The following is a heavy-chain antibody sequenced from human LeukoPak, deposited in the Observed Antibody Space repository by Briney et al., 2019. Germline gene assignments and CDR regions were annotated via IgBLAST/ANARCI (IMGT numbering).Heavy chain of an antibody. Sequence: SETLSLTCAVSGVSISSSNWWSWVRQPPGKGLEWIGEIYHSGSTNYNPSLKSRVTISVDKSKNQFSLKLSSVTAADTAVYYCARDASSNYYDSSGYYFGYWGQGTLVTVSS. CDR2: IYHSGST. V-gene: IGHV4-4*02. CDR1: GVSISSSNW. CDR3: ARDASSNYYDSSGYYFGY. J-gene: IGHJ4*02. D-gene: IGHD3-22*01.